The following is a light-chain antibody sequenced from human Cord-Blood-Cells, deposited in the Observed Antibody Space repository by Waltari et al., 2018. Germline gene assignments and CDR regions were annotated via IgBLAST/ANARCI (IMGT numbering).Light chain of an antibody. J-gene: IGKJ2*01. Sequence: EIVLTQSPATLSLSPGERATLSCRASQSVSSYLAWYQQKPGQAPRLLIYDASNRATGITARFSGSWSGTDFTLTISSLEPEDFAVYYCQQRSNWPPPMYTFGQGTKLEIK. V-gene: IGKV3-11*01. CDR2: DAS. CDR3: QQRSNWPPPMYT. CDR1: QSVSSY.